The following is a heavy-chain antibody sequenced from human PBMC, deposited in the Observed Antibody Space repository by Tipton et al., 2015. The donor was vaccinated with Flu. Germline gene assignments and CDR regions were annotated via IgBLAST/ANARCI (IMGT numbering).Heavy chain of an antibody. V-gene: IGHV3-11*01. J-gene: IGHJ5*02. CDR3: ARDTYYYGSGSYYVWFDP. CDR2: ISSSGSTI. D-gene: IGHD3-10*01. Sequence: SLRLSCAASGFTFSDYYMSWIRQAPGKGLEWVSYISSSGSTIYYADSVKGRFTISRDNAKNSLYLQMNSLRAEDTAVYYCARDTYYYGSGSYYVWFDPWGQGTLVTVSS. CDR1: GFTFSDYY.